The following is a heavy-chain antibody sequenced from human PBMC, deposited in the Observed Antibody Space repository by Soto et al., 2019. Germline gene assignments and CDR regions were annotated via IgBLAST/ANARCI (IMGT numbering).Heavy chain of an antibody. Sequence: ASVKISCKASGYTFTSYGISWVRQAPGQGLEWMGWISAYNGNTNYAQKLQGRVTMTTDTSTGTAYMELRSLRSDDTAVYYCAREMGYCTNGVCFDYGTVVWCQGTKVTVSS. D-gene: IGHD2-8*01. CDR2: ISAYNGNT. V-gene: IGHV1-18*04. CDR3: AREMGYCTNGVCFDYGTVV. J-gene: IGHJ6*02. CDR1: GYTFTSYG.